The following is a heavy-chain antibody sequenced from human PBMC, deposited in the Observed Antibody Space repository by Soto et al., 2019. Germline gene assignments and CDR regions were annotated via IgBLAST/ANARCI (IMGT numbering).Heavy chain of an antibody. CDR3: ARDGNGGYYYYGMDV. Sequence: QVQLVESGGGVVQPGRSPRLSCAASGFTFSSYAMHWVRQAPGKGLEWVAVISYDGSNKYYADSVKGRFTISRDNSKNTLYLQMNSLRAEDTAVYYCARDGNGGYYYYGMDVWGQGTTVTVSS. D-gene: IGHD1-1*01. V-gene: IGHV3-30-3*01. J-gene: IGHJ6*02. CDR2: ISYDGSNK. CDR1: GFTFSSYA.